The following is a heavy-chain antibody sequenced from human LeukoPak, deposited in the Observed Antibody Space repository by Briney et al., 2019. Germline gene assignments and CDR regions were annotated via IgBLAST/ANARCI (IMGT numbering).Heavy chain of an antibody. J-gene: IGHJ3*02. Sequence: GGSLRLSCAASGFTFSSYGMHWVRQAPGKGLEWVAVISYDGGNKYYADSVKGRFTISRDNSKNTLYLQMNSLRAEDTAVYYCAKGGWQLLPDAFDIWGQGTMVTVSS. CDR3: AKGGWQLLPDAFDI. D-gene: IGHD1-26*01. CDR1: GFTFSSYG. CDR2: ISYDGGNK. V-gene: IGHV3-30*18.